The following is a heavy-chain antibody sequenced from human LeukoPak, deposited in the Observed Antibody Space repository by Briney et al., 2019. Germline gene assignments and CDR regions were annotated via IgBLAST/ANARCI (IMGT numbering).Heavy chain of an antibody. D-gene: IGHD3-16*01. V-gene: IGHV4-30-4*01. CDR3: AGAPGGDYVDY. CDR2: IYYSGGT. CDR1: GGSISSGDYY. Sequence: SQTLSLTCTVSGGSISSGDYYWSWIRQPPGKGLEWIGYIYYSGGTYYNPSLKSRVTISVDTSKNQFSLKLTSVTAADTAVYYCAGAPGGDYVDYWGQGTLVTVSS. J-gene: IGHJ4*02.